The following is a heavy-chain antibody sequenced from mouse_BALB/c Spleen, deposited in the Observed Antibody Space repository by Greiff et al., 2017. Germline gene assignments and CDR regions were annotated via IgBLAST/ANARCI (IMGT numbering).Heavy chain of an antibody. V-gene: IGHV2-4-1*01. CDR1: GFSLTSYG. Sequence: QVQLKESGPGLVQPSQSLSITCTVSGFSLTSYGVHWVRQSPGKGLEWLGVIWSGGSTDYNAAFISRLSISKDNSKSQVFFKMNSLQADDTAIYYCARNWGITTPSFAYWGQGTLVTVSA. CDR2: IWSGGST. J-gene: IGHJ3*01. D-gene: IGHD2-4*01. CDR3: ARNWGITTPSFAY.